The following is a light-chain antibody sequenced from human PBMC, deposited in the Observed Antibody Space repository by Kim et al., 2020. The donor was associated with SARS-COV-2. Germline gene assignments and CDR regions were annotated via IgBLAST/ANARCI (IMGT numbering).Light chain of an antibody. J-gene: IGKJ1*01. V-gene: IGKV2D-29*01. Sequence: PAAISCKSRQGVMYGDGKTYFCWYLQKPGQTPQLLIHDVSTRFSRVPDRFSGSGSATDFTLKISRVETEDVGTCYCMQSVQHPWTFGQGTKVDIK. CDR3: MQSVQHPWT. CDR1: QGVMYGDGKTY. CDR2: DVS.